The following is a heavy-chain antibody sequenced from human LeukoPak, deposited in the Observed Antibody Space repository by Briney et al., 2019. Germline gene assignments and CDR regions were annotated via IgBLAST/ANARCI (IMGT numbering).Heavy chain of an antibody. J-gene: IGHJ5*02. V-gene: IGHV4-4*02. CDR3: AADRKSYYDFWSGPNWFDP. D-gene: IGHD3-3*01. Sequence: SETLSLTCAVSGGSIISGNWWSWVRQPPGKGLEWIGEIYHSGRTNYNPPLKSRVTMSLDKSKNQFSLKLSSVTAADTAVYYCAADRKSYYDFWSGPNWFDPWGQGTLVTVSS. CDR1: GGSIISGNW. CDR2: IYHSGRT.